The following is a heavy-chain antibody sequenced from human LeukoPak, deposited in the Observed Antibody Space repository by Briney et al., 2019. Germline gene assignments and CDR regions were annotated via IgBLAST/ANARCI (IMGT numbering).Heavy chain of an antibody. CDR2: IYTSGST. CDR3: ARDSLYSGHDSLDY. D-gene: IGHD5-12*01. V-gene: IGHV4-4*07. CDR1: GGSISSYY. Sequence: NPSETLSLTCTVSGGSISSYYWSWIRQPAGKGLEWIGRIYTSGSTNYNPSLKSRVTMSVDTSKNQFSLKLSSVTAADTAVYYCARDSLYSGHDSLDYWGQGTLVTVSS. J-gene: IGHJ4*02.